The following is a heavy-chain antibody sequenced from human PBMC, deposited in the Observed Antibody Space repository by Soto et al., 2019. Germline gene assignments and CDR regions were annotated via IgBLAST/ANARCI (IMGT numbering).Heavy chain of an antibody. J-gene: IGHJ6*03. CDR1: GFTFSGSA. Sequence: EVQLVESGGGLVQPGGSLKLSCAASGFTFSGSAMHWVRQASGKGLEWVGRIRSKANSYATAYAASVKGRFTISRDDSKNTAYLQMNSLKTEDTAVYYCTATVTSYYYYYYMDVWGKGTTVTVSS. CDR3: TATVTSYYYYYYMDV. D-gene: IGHD4-17*01. V-gene: IGHV3-73*01. CDR2: IRSKANSYAT.